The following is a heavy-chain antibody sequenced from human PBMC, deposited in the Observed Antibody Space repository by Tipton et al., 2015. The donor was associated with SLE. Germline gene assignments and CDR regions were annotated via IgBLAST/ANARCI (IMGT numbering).Heavy chain of an antibody. Sequence: SLRLSCAASGFTVSSKYMNWIRQAPGKGLEWVSVLYSGGSTYYADSVKGRFTISRDNSKNTVDLQMNSLRAEDTAVYYCAGRIGGYYGMDVWGQGTTVTVSS. V-gene: IGHV3-66*01. CDR3: AGRIGGYYGMDV. D-gene: IGHD2-15*01. CDR2: LYSGGST. J-gene: IGHJ6*02. CDR1: GFTVSSKY.